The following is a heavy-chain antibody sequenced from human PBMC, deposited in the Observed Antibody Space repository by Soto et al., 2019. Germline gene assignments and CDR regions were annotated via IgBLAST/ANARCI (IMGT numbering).Heavy chain of an antibody. CDR3: ARGAVTGTSLFDY. CDR1: GFTLTTYS. CDR2: INKNGFTI. D-gene: IGHD6-19*01. V-gene: IGHV3-48*02. Sequence: GALRLSCAVSGFTLTTYSMNWVRQAPGKGLELISFINKNGFTIYYADSVKGRFTISRDYAKNSLYLQMDSLRHEDTAVYYCARGAVTGTSLFDYWGLGTLVTVSS. J-gene: IGHJ4*02.